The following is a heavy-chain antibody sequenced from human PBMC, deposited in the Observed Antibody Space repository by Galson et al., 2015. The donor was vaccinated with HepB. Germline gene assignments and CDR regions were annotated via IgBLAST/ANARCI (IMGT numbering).Heavy chain of an antibody. J-gene: IGHJ5*02. V-gene: IGHV3-11*03. CDR2: ISSSSSYT. Sequence: SLRLSCAASGFTFSDYYMSWIRQAPGKGLEWVSYISSSSSYTNYADSVKGRFTISRDNAKNSLYLQMNSLRAEDTAVYYCARQIIVVVAATPEIRFDPWGQGTLVTVSS. CDR3: ARQIIVVVAATPEIRFDP. CDR1: GFTFSDYY. D-gene: IGHD2-15*01.